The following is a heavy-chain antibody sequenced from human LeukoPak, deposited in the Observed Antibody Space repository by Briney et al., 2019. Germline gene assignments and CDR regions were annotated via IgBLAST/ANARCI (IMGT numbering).Heavy chain of an antibody. CDR2: ISGTSNTI. J-gene: IGHJ4*02. CDR1: GFTFSSYE. D-gene: IGHD6-19*01. CDR3: ARDLGSYSSGWYMGFDY. Sequence: PGGSLRLSCAASGFTFSSYEMNWVRQAPGKGLEWVSCISGTSNTIYYADSVKGRFTVSRDNAKNSLYLQMNSLRAEDTAIYYCARDLGSYSSGWYMGFDYWGQGTLVTVSS. V-gene: IGHV3-48*03.